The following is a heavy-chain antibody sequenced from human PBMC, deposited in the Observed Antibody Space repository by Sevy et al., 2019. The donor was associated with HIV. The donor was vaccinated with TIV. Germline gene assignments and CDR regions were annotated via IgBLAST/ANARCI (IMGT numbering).Heavy chain of an antibody. V-gene: IGHV3-66*01. J-gene: IGHJ4*02. CDR3: ARGKSGYVYALNY. D-gene: IGHD5-18*01. Sequence: GGSLRLSCAASGFTVNSNYMTWVRQAPGKGLEGVSVIHSADTTYHADSVKDRFTISRDNFKNTLYLHMSSLRAEDTAVYYCARGKSGYVYALNYWGQGTLVSVSS. CDR2: IHSADTT. CDR1: GFTVNSNY.